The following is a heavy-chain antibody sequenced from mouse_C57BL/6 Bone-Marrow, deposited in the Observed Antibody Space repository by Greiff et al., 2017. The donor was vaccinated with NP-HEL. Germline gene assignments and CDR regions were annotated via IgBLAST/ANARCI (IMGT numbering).Heavy chain of an antibody. J-gene: IGHJ2*01. D-gene: IGHD2-1*01. CDR1: GYTFTDYE. V-gene: IGHV1-15*01. Sequence: QVQLQQSGAELVRPGASVTLSCKASGYTFTDYEMHWVKQTPVHGLEWIGAIDPETGGTAYNQKFKGKAILTADKSSSTAYMERRSLTSEDSADYCGTRSIYYGKGWVYFDCWGKGTTLTVSS. CDR2: IDPETGGT. CDR3: TRSIYYGKGWVYFDC.